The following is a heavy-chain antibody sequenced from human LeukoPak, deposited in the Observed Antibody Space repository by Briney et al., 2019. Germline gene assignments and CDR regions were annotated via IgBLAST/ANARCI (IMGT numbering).Heavy chain of an antibody. J-gene: IGHJ4*02. D-gene: IGHD2-8*02. Sequence: PGGSLRLSCAASGFTVSTFAMIWVRQPPGKGLEWVSSIFPSGDEIHYADSVRGRFTISRDNSKSTLSLQMNSLRAEDTAIYYCATYRQVLLPFESWGQGTLVTVSS. V-gene: IGHV3-23*01. CDR3: ATYRQVLLPFES. CDR1: GFTVSTFA. CDR2: IFPSGDEI.